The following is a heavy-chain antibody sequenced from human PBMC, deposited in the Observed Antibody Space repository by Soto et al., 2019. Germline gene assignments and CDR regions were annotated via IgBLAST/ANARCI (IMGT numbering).Heavy chain of an antibody. D-gene: IGHD3-3*01. Sequence: LSLTCAVYGGSFSGYYWSWIRQPPGKGLEWIGEINHSGSTNYNPSLKSRVTISVDTSKNQFSLKLSSVTAADTAVYYCARGRITIFGVVRTFDYWGQGTLVTVSS. CDR3: ARGRITIFGVVRTFDY. V-gene: IGHV4-34*01. CDR2: INHSGST. CDR1: GGSFSGYY. J-gene: IGHJ4*02.